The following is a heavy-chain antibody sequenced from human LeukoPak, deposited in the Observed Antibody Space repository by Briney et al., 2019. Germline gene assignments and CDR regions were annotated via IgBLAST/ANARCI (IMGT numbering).Heavy chain of an antibody. CDR3: ARGGVVPAATLYYYYYYMDV. D-gene: IGHD2-2*01. V-gene: IGHV1-2*02. Sequence: GASVKVSCKASGYTFTGYYMHWVRQAPGQGLEWMGWINPNSGGTNYAQKFQGRVTMTRDTSISTAYMELSRLRSDDTAVYYCARGGVVPAATLYYYYYYMDVWGKGTTVTISS. J-gene: IGHJ6*03. CDR2: INPNSGGT. CDR1: GYTFTGYY.